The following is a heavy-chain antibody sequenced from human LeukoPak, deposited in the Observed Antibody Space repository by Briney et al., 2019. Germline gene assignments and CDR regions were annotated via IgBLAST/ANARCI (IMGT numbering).Heavy chain of an antibody. J-gene: IGHJ4*02. CDR2: INPNSGGT. CDR1: EYTFTGYY. D-gene: IGHD6-13*01. Sequence: ASVTVSCMSSEYTFTGYYMHWVRQAPGQGLEWMGWINPNSGGTNYAQKFQGRVTMTRDTSISTAYMGLSRLTSDDTAVYYCARGIAAAGTRIAGWGQGTLVTVSS. V-gene: IGHV1-2*02. CDR3: ARGIAAAGTRIAG.